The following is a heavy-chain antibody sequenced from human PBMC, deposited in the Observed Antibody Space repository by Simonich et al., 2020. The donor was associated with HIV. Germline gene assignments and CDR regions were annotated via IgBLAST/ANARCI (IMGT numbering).Heavy chain of an antibody. D-gene: IGHD3-3*01. CDR3: ARRDRELILYFDY. CDR2: INHSGST. J-gene: IGHJ4*02. Sequence: QVQLQQWGAGLLKPSETLSLTCAVYGGSFSGYYWSWIRQPPGKGLEWIGEINHSGSTNYKSSLNSRATISVDKSKNQFSLKRSSVTAADTAIYYCARRDRELILYFDYWGQGNLVTVSS. V-gene: IGHV4-34*01. CDR1: GGSFSGYY.